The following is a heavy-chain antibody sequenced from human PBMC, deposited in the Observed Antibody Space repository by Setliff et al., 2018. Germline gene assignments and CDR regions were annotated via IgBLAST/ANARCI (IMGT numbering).Heavy chain of an antibody. Sequence: YWSWIRQPPGKGLEWMGIIYPGDSDTRYSPSFQGQVTISADKSISTAYLQWSSLKASDTAMYYCARLATDYGDYESLNYFDYWGQGTLVTVSS. V-gene: IGHV5-51*01. J-gene: IGHJ4*02. D-gene: IGHD4-17*01. CDR1: YW. CDR3: ARLATDYGDYESLNYFDY. CDR2: IYPGDSDT.